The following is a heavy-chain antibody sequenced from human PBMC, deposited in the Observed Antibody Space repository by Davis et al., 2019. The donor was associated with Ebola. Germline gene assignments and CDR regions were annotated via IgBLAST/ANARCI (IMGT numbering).Heavy chain of an antibody. CDR2: INHSGST. Sequence: MPLETLSLTCAVYGGSFSGYYWSWIRQPPGKGLEWIGEINHSGSTNYNPSLKSRVTISVDTSKNQFSLKLSSVTAADTAVYYCARRIMITFGGVIVYVDAFDIWGQGTMVTVSS. CDR1: GGSFSGYY. V-gene: IGHV4-34*01. J-gene: IGHJ3*02. CDR3: ARRIMITFGGVIVYVDAFDI. D-gene: IGHD3-16*02.